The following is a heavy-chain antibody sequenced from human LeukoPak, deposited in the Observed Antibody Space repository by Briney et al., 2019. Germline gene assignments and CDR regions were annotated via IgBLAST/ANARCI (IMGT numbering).Heavy chain of an antibody. D-gene: IGHD1-26*01. CDR1: GFTFSSYS. CDR2: ISSSSSYI. V-gene: IGHV3-21*01. CDR3: ARYSVSYFDPFGTYGMDV. J-gene: IGHJ6*02. Sequence: GGSLRLSCAASGFTFSSYSMNWVRQAPGKGLEWVSSISSSSSYIYYADSVKGRFTISRDNAKNSLYLQMNSLRAEDTAVYYCARYSVSYFDPFGTYGMDVWGQGTTVTVSS.